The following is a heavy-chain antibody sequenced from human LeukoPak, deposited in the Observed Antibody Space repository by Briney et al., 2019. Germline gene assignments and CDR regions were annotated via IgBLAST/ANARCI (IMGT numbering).Heavy chain of an antibody. D-gene: IGHD1-26*01. V-gene: IGHV3-33*08. Sequence: PGGSLRLSCEASEFTFSNYGMHWVRQAPGKGLEWVAVIWYDGSNKYYADSVKGRFTISRDNSKNTLYLQMNSLRAEDTAVYYCAREGSGSFHAPLEFDYWGQGTLVTVSS. J-gene: IGHJ4*02. CDR1: EFTFSNYG. CDR3: AREGSGSFHAPLEFDY. CDR2: IWYDGSNK.